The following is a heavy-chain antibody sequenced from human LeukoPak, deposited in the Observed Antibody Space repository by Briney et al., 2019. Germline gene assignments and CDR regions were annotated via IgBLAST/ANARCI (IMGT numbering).Heavy chain of an antibody. CDR2: ISTYNGNT. Sequence: ASVKVSCKASGYTFTTHGISWVRQAPGQGLEWMGWISTYNGNTNYAQKLQGRVTMTTDTSTSTAYMELRSLTSDDTAVYYCARGFAAVAYYYYYGMDVWGQGTTVTVSS. D-gene: IGHD6-19*01. V-gene: IGHV1-18*01. CDR1: GYTFTTHG. CDR3: ARGFAAVAYYYYYGMDV. J-gene: IGHJ6*02.